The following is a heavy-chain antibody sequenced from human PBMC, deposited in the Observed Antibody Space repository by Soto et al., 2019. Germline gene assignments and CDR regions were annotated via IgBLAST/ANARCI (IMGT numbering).Heavy chain of an antibody. J-gene: IGHJ6*02. CDR3: AREWGLLPYYVMNV. Sequence: QVQLQESAPGLVKPSETLSLTCIVSGDSVTSGSYYWTWLRQPPGKGLEWIGYISYTGRTKYNPSLQSRVTISVHTSKNDFSLNLSSVTAADTAVYFCAREWGLLPYYVMNVWGHGTAVTVSS. CDR1: GDSVTSGSYY. V-gene: IGHV4-61*03. D-gene: IGHD7-27*01. CDR2: ISYTGRT.